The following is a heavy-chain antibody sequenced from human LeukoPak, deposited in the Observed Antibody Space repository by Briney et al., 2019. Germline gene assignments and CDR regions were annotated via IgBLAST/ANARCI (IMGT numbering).Heavy chain of an antibody. D-gene: IGHD2-2*02. Sequence: SETLSLTCTVSGGSISSYYWSWIRQPPGKGLEWIGYIYYSGSTNYNPALKSRVTISVDTSKNQFSLKLSSVTAADTAVYYCARHLYGSDAFDIWGQGTMVTVSS. J-gene: IGHJ3*02. CDR3: ARHLYGSDAFDI. CDR1: GGSISSYY. CDR2: IYYSGST. V-gene: IGHV4-59*01.